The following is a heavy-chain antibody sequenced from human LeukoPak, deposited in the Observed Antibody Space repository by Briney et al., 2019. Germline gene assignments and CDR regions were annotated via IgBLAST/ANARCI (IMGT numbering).Heavy chain of an antibody. CDR1: GFTFSSYT. V-gene: IGHV3-21*01. Sequence: GGSLRFSCAASGFTFSSYTMNWVRQAPGKGLEWVSSISPSSTYIYYGDSVKGRFTTSRDNAKKSVYLQMNSLRAEDTAVYYCAREEGYSGYDFWYWGQGTLVTVSS. J-gene: IGHJ4*02. CDR2: ISPSSTYI. CDR3: AREEGYSGYDFWY. D-gene: IGHD5-12*01.